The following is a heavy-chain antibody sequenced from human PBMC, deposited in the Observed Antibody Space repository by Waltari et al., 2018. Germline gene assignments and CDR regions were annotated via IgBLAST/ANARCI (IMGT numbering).Heavy chain of an antibody. D-gene: IGHD3-10*01. CDR1: GVTFSSYW. J-gene: IGHJ6*02. V-gene: IGHV3-74*01. Sequence: EVQLVESGGDVVQPGGSLRLSCAASGVTFSSYWRHWVRQAPGKGLVWVARINSDGIITTYADSVKGRFTISRDNAKNTLYLQMNSLRAEDTAVYYCARQWFRDVWGQGTTVTVSS. CDR3: ARQWFRDV. CDR2: INSDGIIT.